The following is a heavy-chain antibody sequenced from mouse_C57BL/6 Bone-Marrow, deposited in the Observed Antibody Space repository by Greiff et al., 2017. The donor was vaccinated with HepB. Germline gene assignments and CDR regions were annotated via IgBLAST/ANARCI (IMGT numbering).Heavy chain of an antibody. J-gene: IGHJ2*01. CDR1: GYAFSSSW. CDR3: AREGIYYGNCFDY. CDR2: IYPGDGDT. D-gene: IGHD2-1*01. V-gene: IGHV1-82*01. Sequence: VMLVESGPELVKPGASVKISCKASGYAFSSSWMNWVKQRPGKGLEWIGRIYPGDGDTNYNGKFKGKATLTADKSSSTAYMQLSSLTSEDSAVYFCAREGIYYGNCFDYWGQGTTLTVSS.